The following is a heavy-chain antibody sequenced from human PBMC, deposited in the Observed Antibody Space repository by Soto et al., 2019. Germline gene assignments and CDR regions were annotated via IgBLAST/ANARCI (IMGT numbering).Heavy chain of an antibody. CDR1: GGTFSSYG. Sequence: QVQLVQSGAEVKKPGSSVKVSCKASGGTFSSYGISWVRQAPGQGLEWMGGIIPIFGTANYAQKFQGRVTITADESTRTAYMELRSLRSEDTAVYYCARGGEDGGNPDGWFDPWGQGTLVTVSS. V-gene: IGHV1-69*01. CDR3: ARGGEDGGNPDGWFDP. CDR2: IIPIFGTA. J-gene: IGHJ5*02. D-gene: IGHD2-15*01.